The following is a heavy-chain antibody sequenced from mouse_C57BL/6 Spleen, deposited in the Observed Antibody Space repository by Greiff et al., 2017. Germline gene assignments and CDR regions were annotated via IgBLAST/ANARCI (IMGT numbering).Heavy chain of an antibody. V-gene: IGHV1-52*01. Sequence: QVQLQQPGAELVRPGSSVKLSCKASGYTFTSYWMHWVKQRPIQGLEWIGNIDPSDSETHYNQKFKDKATLTVDKSSSTAYMHLSSLTSEDAAVYYCARRKDYYAMDYWGQGTSVTVSS. CDR3: ARRKDYYAMDY. CDR1: GYTFTSYW. CDR2: IDPSDSET. J-gene: IGHJ4*01.